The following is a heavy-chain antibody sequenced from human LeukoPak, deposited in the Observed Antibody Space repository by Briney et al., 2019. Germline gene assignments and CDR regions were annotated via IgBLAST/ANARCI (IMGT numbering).Heavy chain of an antibody. CDR3: ARHPYVDTTDYFDY. CDR2: IYSGGST. CDR1: GFTFSSYA. V-gene: IGHV3-66*04. J-gene: IGHJ4*02. D-gene: IGHD5-18*01. Sequence: GSLRLSCAASGFTFSSYAMSRVRQAPGKGLEWVSVIYSGGSTYYADSVKGRFTISRDNSKNTLYLQMNSLRAEDTAVYYCARHPYVDTTDYFDYWGQGTLVTVSS.